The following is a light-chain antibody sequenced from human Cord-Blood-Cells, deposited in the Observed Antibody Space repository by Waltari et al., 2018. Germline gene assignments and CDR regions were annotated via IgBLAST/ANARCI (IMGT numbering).Light chain of an antibody. CDR1: QSISSW. CDR2: DAS. V-gene: IGKV1-5*01. J-gene: IGKJ1*01. Sequence: DIQMTQSPSTLSASVGDRATITCRASQSISSWLAWYQQKPGKAPKPLIYDASSLESGVPSRFSGSGSGTEFTLTISSLQPDDFATYYCQQYNSWTFGQGTKVEIK. CDR3: QQYNSWT.